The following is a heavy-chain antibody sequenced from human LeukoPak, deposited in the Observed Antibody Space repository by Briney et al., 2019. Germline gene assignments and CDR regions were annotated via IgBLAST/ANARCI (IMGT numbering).Heavy chain of an antibody. CDR2: MNPNSGNT. CDR1: GYTFTSYE. D-gene: IGHD6-19*01. CDR3: ARELESSGWYPTGGY. V-gene: IGHV1-8*01. J-gene: IGHJ4*02. Sequence: ASVKVSCKASGYTFTSYEINWVRQATGQGLEWMGWMNPNSGNTGYAQKFQGRVTMTRNTSISTAYMELSSLRSEDTAVYYCARELESSGWYPTGGYWGQGTLVTVSS.